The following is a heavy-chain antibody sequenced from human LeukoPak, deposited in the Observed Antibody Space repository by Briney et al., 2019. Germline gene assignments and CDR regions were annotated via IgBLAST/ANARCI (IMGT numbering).Heavy chain of an antibody. D-gene: IGHD5-24*01. Sequence: PGGSLRLSCAASGFTFSNYAMRWVRQAPGKGLEWVSGISGSGDSTYYADSVKGRFTISRDNSKNTLYLIMNSLRVDDTAVYYCAKAVDLATISVDIWGQGTMVTVSS. CDR2: ISGSGDST. CDR3: AKAVDLATISVDI. J-gene: IGHJ3*02. V-gene: IGHV3-23*01. CDR1: GFTFSNYA.